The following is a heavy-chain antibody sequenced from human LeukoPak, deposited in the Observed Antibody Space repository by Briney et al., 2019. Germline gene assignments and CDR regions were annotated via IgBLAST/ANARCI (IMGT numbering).Heavy chain of an antibody. J-gene: IGHJ5*02. CDR3: ARWSYP. D-gene: IGHD3-10*01. CDR2: IFAGGGA. CDR1: GFGVSDSF. V-gene: IGHV3-53*01. Sequence: GGSLRLSCAVSGFGVSDSFMSWVRQAPGKGLEWVSVIFAGGGAFYADSVKGRFTVFRDNSKNTLYLQMNGLKVEDTATYYCARWSYPWGRGTLVTVSS.